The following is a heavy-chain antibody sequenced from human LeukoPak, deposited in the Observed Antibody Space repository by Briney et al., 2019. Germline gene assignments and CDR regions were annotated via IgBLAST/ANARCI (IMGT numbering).Heavy chain of an antibody. D-gene: IGHD5-12*01. J-gene: IGHJ4*02. Sequence: TGGSLRLSCAASGFTFSSYAMSWVRQAPGKGLEWVSAISGSGGSTYYADSVKGRFTISRDNSKNTLYLQMNSLRAEDTAVYYCAKDYSGYDISYFDYWGQGTLVTVSS. CDR2: ISGSGGST. V-gene: IGHV3-23*01. CDR1: GFTFSSYA. CDR3: AKDYSGYDISYFDY.